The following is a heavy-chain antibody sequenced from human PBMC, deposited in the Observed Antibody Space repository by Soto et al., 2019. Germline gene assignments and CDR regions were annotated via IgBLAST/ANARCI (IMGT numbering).Heavy chain of an antibody. CDR3: AREGLVPANYYYYGMDV. CDR2: IYYSGST. D-gene: IGHD6-6*01. Sequence: SETLSLTCTVSGGSISSSSCYWGRLRQPTGKGLEWIGSIYYSGSTYYNPSLKSRVTISVDTSKNQFSLKLSSVTAADTAVYYCAREGLVPANYYYYGMDVWGQGTTVTVSS. J-gene: IGHJ6*02. CDR1: GGSISSSSCY. V-gene: IGHV4-39*02.